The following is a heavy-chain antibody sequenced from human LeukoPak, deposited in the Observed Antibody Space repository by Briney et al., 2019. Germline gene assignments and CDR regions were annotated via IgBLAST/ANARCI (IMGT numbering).Heavy chain of an antibody. CDR3: PREDSSGYDY. D-gene: IGHD3-22*01. V-gene: IGHV1-2*02. Sequence: ASVKVSCKASGYTFTGYYMHWVRQAPGQGLEWMGWINPNSGGTNYAQNFQGRVTMTRDTSISTAYMAAQRLRSDTMAVYSCPREDSSGYDYWGQGTLVTVSS. J-gene: IGHJ4*02. CDR1: GYTFTGYY. CDR2: INPNSGGT.